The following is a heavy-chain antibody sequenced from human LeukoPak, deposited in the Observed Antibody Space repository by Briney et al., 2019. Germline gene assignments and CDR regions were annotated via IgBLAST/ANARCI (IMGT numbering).Heavy chain of an antibody. CDR3: ARGKAVAGIVDY. J-gene: IGHJ4*02. CDR1: GGSISSGSYY. CDR2: IDTSGST. V-gene: IGHV4-61*02. D-gene: IGHD6-19*01. Sequence: SETLSLTCTVSGGSISSGSYYWSWIRQPAGKGLEWIGRIDTSGSTNYNPSLKSRVTISVDTSKNQFSLKLSSVTAADTAVYYCARGKAVAGIVDYWGQGTLVTVSS.